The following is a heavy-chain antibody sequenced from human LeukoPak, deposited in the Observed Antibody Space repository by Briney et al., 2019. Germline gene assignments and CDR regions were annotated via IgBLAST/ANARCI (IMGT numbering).Heavy chain of an antibody. CDR1: GFALSSHW. V-gene: IGHV3-7*03. Sequence: GGSLRLSCAASGFALSSHWMTWVRQGPGRGPEWVANVNRDGSETYYLDSVKGRFTISKDNAKNSLYLQMDSLRAEDTALYHCARNNGMDVWGQGTTVIVSS. CDR2: VNRDGSET. J-gene: IGHJ6*02. CDR3: ARNNGMDV.